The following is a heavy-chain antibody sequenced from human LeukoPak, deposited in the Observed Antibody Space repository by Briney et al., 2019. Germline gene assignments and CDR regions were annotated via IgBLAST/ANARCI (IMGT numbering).Heavy chain of an antibody. Sequence: SETLSLTCAVYGGSFSGYYWSGIRQPPGKGLEWIGEINHSGSTNYNPSLKSRVTISVDTSKNQFSLKLSSVTAADTAVYYCARGGGYSYAKTPFDYWGQGTLVTVSS. V-gene: IGHV4-34*01. CDR2: INHSGST. CDR3: ARGGGYSYAKTPFDY. CDR1: GGSFSGYY. D-gene: IGHD5-18*01. J-gene: IGHJ4*02.